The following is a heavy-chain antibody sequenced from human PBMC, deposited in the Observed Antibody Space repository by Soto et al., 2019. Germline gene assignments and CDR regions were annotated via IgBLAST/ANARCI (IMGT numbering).Heavy chain of an antibody. CDR3: AKDRISNWYYYYGMDV. CDR2: ISGSGGST. Sequence: LRLSCAASGFTFSSYAMSWVRQAPGKGLEWVSAISGSGGSTYYADSVKGRFTISRDNSKSTLYLQMNSLRAEDTAVYYCAKDRISNWYYYYGMDVWGQGTTVTVSS. J-gene: IGHJ6*02. D-gene: IGHD6-13*01. V-gene: IGHV3-23*01. CDR1: GFTFSSYA.